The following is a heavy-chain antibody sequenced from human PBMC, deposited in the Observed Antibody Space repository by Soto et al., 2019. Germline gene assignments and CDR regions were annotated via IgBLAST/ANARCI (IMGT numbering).Heavy chain of an antibody. CDR3: AHLSSGSRNWFDR. V-gene: IGHV2-5*02. J-gene: IGHJ5*02. D-gene: IGHD3-10*01. Sequence: ITLKESGPTLVKPTQTLTLTCTFSGFSLSTSGVGVGWIRQPPGEALECLAVIYWDGDKRYSPSLETRLTITKDTSKNPVVLTMTNMDPADTATYFCAHLSSGSRNWFDRWGQGTLVTVSS. CDR2: IYWDGDK. CDR1: GFSLSTSGVG.